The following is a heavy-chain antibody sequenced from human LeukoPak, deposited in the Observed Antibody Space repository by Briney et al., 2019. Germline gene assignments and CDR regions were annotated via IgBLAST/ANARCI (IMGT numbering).Heavy chain of an antibody. CDR2: IIPNSGGT. V-gene: IGHV1-2*02. CDR3: ARVWPCSNGVCPDVFDH. Sequence: GASVKVSCKTSGYTFAGYYIHWVRQTPGQGLEWMGWIIPNSGGTNYAQKFQGRVTMTRDKSISTAYMELSRLRSDDTAVYYCARVWPCSNGVCPDVFDHWGQGTLVTVSS. D-gene: IGHD2-8*01. J-gene: IGHJ4*02. CDR1: GYTFAGYY.